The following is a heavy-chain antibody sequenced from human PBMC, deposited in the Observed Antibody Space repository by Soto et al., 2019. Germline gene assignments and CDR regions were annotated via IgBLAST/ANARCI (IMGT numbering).Heavy chain of an antibody. CDR2: INAGYGNT. CDR1: GYTFSSYA. V-gene: IGHV1-3*01. Sequence: QVHLVQSGAEVRKPGASVKASCKASGYTFSSYAMHWVRQAPGQRLEWMGWINAGYGNTKSSQKFQDRVTISRDTSASTAYMELTSLRSEDTAVYYCARDTGDGTFDFWGQGTLVTVSS. CDR3: ARDTGDGTFDF. J-gene: IGHJ4*02. D-gene: IGHD7-27*01.